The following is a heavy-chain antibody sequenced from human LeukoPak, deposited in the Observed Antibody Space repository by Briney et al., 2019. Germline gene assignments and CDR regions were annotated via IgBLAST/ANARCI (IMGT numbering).Heavy chain of an antibody. V-gene: IGHV3-30*18. CDR1: GFTFSSYG. CDR3: AKAAVATAYGGFDY. J-gene: IGHJ4*02. Sequence: GGSLRLSCAASGFTFSSYGMHWVGQAPGKGLDLVGVISYDGSNKDYADSVKGRLTISRDNSKNTLYLQMNSLRPEDTAVYYCAKAAVATAYGGFDYWGQGTLVTVSS. D-gene: IGHD5-12*01. CDR2: ISYDGSNK.